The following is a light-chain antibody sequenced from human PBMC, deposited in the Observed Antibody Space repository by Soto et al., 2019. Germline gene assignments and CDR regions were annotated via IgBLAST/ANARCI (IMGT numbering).Light chain of an antibody. CDR3: QQYDSSLWT. CDR2: GAS. CDR1: QSVSSSY. Sequence: EIVMMQSPATLSVSPGERATLSCRASQSVSSSYLAWYQQKPGQAPRLLIYGASSRATGIPDRFSGSGSGTDFTLTISRLEPEDFAVYYCQQYDSSLWTFGQGTKVDIK. V-gene: IGKV3-20*01. J-gene: IGKJ1*01.